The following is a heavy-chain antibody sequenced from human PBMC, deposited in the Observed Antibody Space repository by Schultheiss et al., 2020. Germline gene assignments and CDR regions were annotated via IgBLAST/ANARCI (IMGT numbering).Heavy chain of an antibody. CDR2: INHSGST. J-gene: IGHJ5*02. V-gene: IGHV4-34*01. CDR1: GGSFSGYY. D-gene: IGHD4/OR15-4a*01. Sequence: SETLSLTCAVYGGSFSGYYWSWIRQPPGKGLEWIGEINHSGSTYYNPSLKSRVTISVDTSKNQFSLKLSSVTAADTAVYYCARAKGGFDPWGQGTLVTISS. CDR3: ARAKGGFDP.